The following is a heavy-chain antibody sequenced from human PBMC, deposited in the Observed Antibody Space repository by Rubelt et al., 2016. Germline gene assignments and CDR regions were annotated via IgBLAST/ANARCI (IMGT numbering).Heavy chain of an antibody. CDR1: GVTFSTYS. D-gene: IGHD1-1*01. J-gene: IGHJ3*02. Sequence: EVQLVESGGGLVQPGGSLRLSCAASGVTFSTYSMNWVRQAPGKGLEWLSYISSNTIYYADSVKGRFTISRDNAKNSLYLQMNSLRAEDTAVYFCRIATRPGQAFDIWGQGTMVTVSS. CDR2: ISSNTI. V-gene: IGHV3-48*04. CDR3: RIATRPGQAFDI.